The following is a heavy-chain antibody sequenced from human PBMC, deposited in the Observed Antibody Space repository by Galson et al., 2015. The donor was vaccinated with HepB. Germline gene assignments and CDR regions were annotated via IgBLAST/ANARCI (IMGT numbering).Heavy chain of an antibody. CDR1: GYTFTSYG. D-gene: IGHD2-15*01. V-gene: IGHV1-18*04. CDR3: ARVRVWGYCSGGSCPKIVANAFDI. Sequence: SVKVSCKASGYTFTSYGISWVRQAPGQGLEWMGWISAYNGNTNYAQKLQGRVTMTTDTSTSTAYMELRSLRSDDTAVYYCARVRVWGYCSGGSCPKIVANAFDIWGQGTMVTVSS. J-gene: IGHJ3*02. CDR2: ISAYNGNT.